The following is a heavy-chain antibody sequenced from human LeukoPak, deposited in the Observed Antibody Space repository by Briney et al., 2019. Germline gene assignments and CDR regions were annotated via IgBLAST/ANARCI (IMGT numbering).Heavy chain of an antibody. CDR1: GFSFSSYG. CDR3: ARDSAADDNDFDV. J-gene: IGHJ3*01. V-gene: IGHV3-33*01. CDR2: IWSHGNRR. D-gene: IGHD6-25*01. Sequence: GGSLRLSCVPSGFSFSSYGMHWVRQAPGKGLEWVAAIWSHGNRRHHADSVEGRFTISRDNSKSILYLQMNNLRAEDTALYYCARDSAADDNDFDVWGQGTMVTVSS.